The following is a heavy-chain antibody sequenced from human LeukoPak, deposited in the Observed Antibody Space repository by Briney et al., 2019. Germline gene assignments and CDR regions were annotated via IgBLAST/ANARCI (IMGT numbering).Heavy chain of an antibody. J-gene: IGHJ6*02. D-gene: IGHD4-23*01. CDR3: ARERVVTPGHYYYGMDV. CDR2: IIPILGIA. V-gene: IGHV1-69*04. CDR1: GGTFSSYA. Sequence: SVKASCKASGGTFSSYAISWVRQAPGQGLEWMGRIIPILGIANYAQKFQGRVTITADKSTSTAYMELSSLRSEDTAVYYCARERVVTPGHYYYGMDVWGQGTTVTVSS.